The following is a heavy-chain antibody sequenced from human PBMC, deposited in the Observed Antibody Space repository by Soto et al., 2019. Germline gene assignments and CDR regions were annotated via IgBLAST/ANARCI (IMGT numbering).Heavy chain of an antibody. D-gene: IGHD6-19*01. J-gene: IGHJ6*03. V-gene: IGHV3-72*01. CDR3: ARASSSGRYNYFYYYMDV. CDR1: GFNLSDHY. CDR2: TRNKANSYTT. Sequence: TGGSLSLSCAASGFNLSDHYMDWVRQAPGKGLEWVGRTRNKANSYTTEFAASVKGRFTISRDDSQTSLYLQMNSLKTEDTAVYFCARASSSGRYNYFYYYMDVWGKGTTVTVSS.